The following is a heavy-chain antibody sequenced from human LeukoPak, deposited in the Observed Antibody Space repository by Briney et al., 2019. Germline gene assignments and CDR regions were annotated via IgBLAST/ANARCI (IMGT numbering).Heavy chain of an antibody. CDR1: GFTFSSYG. CDR2: IWYDGSNK. CDR3: ARLRTAFDI. V-gene: IGHV3-33*01. Sequence: GRSLRLSCAASGFTFSSYGMHWVRQAPGKGLEWVAVIWYDGSNKYYADSVKGRFTISRDNSKNTLYLQMNILRAEDTAVYYCARLRTAFDIWGQGTMVTVSS. J-gene: IGHJ3*02. D-gene: IGHD3-16*01.